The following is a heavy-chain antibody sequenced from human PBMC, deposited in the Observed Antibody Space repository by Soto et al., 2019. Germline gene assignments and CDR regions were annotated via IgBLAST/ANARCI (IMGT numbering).Heavy chain of an antibody. J-gene: IGHJ4*02. Sequence: ASVKVSCKASGYTFTGYYMHWVRQAPGQGLEWMGWINPNSGGTNYAQKFQGWVTMTRDTSISTAYMELSRLRSDDTAVYYCVRERLISSVLLWFGELFKWGQGTLVTVSS. CDR2: INPNSGGT. CDR3: VRERLISSVLLWFGELFK. D-gene: IGHD3-10*01. V-gene: IGHV1-2*04. CDR1: GYTFTGYY.